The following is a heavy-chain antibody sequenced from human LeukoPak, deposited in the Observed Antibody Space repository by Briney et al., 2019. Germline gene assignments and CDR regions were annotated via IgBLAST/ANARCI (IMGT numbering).Heavy chain of an antibody. D-gene: IGHD6-19*01. J-gene: IGHJ4*02. CDR2: INAGNGNT. CDR3: ARESVAGPFDY. CDR1: GYTFTNYA. Sequence: ASVKVSCKASGYTFTNYAMHRVRQAPGQRLEWMGWINAGNGNTKYSQKFQGRVTITRDTSASTAYMELSSLRSEDTAVYYCARESVAGPFDYWAREPWSPSPQ. V-gene: IGHV1-3*01.